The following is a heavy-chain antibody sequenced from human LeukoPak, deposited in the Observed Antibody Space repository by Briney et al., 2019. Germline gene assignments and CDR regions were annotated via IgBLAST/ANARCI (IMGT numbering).Heavy chain of an antibody. D-gene: IGHD2-2*01. CDR3: AKRGSKGLYYFDY. Sequence: PGGSLRLSCAASGFTFSNYAMSWVRQAPGKGLEWVSTIGTTVTSTYYADSVKGRFTISRDNSQNTLFLQMNSLRAEDTALYYCAKRGSKGLYYFDYWGQGTLVTVSS. CDR2: IGTTVTST. J-gene: IGHJ4*02. CDR1: GFTFSNYA. V-gene: IGHV3-23*01.